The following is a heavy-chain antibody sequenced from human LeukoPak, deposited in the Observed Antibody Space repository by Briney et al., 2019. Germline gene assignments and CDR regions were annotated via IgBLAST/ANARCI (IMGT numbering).Heavy chain of an antibody. CDR1: GFTFSSYS. Sequence: PGGSLRLSCAASGFTFSSYSMNWVRRAPGKGLEWVSSISSSSSYIYYADSVKGRFTISRDNAKNSLYLQMNSLRAEDTAVYYCASMGGSSSWYWYFDLWGRGTLVTVSS. CDR3: ASMGGSSSWYWYFDL. J-gene: IGHJ2*01. D-gene: IGHD6-13*01. CDR2: ISSSSSYI. V-gene: IGHV3-21*01.